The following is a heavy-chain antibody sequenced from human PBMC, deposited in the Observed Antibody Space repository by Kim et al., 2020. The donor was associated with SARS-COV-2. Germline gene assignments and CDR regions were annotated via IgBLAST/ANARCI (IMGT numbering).Heavy chain of an antibody. D-gene: IGHD6-13*01. V-gene: IGHV1-24*01. J-gene: IGHJ5*02. CDR3: ATSGSSWTRSGWFDP. Sequence: QKFQGRVTMTEDTSTDTAYMELSSLRSEDTAVYYCATSGSSWTRSGWFDPWGQGTLVTVSS.